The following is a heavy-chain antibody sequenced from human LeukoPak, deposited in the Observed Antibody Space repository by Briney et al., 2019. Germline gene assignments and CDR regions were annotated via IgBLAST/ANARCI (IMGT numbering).Heavy chain of an antibody. CDR1: GGSFSEYY. D-gene: IGHD3-9*01. J-gene: IGHJ3*02. Sequence: KTSETLSLTCSVYGGSFSEYYWSWIRQPPGKGLEWIGEINYSGSTNYTPSLKSRVTISVDTSKNQFSLKLSSVTAADTAVYYCAGRTTGYKSRGAFDIWGQGTMVTVSS. CDR3: AGRTTGYKSRGAFDI. CDR2: INYSGST. V-gene: IGHV4-34*01.